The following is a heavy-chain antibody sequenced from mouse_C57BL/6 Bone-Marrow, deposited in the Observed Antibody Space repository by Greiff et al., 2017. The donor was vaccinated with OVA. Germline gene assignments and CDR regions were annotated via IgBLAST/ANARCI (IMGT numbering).Heavy chain of an antibody. D-gene: IGHD2-3*01. V-gene: IGHV1-69*01. CDR2: IDPSDSYT. J-gene: IGHJ3*01. Sequence: QQPGAELVMPGASVKLSCKASGYTFTSYWMHWVKQRPGQGLEWIGEIDPSDSYTNYNQEFKGKSTLTVDKSSSTAYMQLSSLTSEDSAVYYCARGRWLPFAYWGQGTLVTVSA. CDR1: GYTFTSYW. CDR3: ARGRWLPFAY.